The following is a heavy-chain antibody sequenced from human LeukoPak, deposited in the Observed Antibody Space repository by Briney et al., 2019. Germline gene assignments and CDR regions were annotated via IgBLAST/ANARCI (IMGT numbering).Heavy chain of an antibody. CDR1: GFTFNSYA. D-gene: IGHD4-17*01. CDR3: ARGLGDYDY. V-gene: IGHV3-23*01. CDR2: ISGSGGST. J-gene: IGHJ4*02. Sequence: PGGSLRLSCAASGFTFNSYAMNWVRQAPGKGLEWVSVISGSGGSTYYADSVKGRFTISRDNAKNTLYLQMNSLRAEDTAVYYCARGLGDYDYWGQGTLITVSS.